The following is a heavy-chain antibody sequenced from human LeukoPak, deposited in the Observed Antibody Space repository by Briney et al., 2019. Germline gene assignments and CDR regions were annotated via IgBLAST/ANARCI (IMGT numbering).Heavy chain of an antibody. D-gene: IGHD2-2*01. CDR2: IRSKAYGGTT. CDR1: GFTFGDYA. CDR3: TRFAGVVPAAMATVTTQPFDY. J-gene: IGHJ4*02. Sequence: GGTLRLSCTASGFTFGDYAMSWFRQAPGKGREGVGLIRSKAYGGTTESAASVKGRFTISRDDSKSIAYLQMNSLKTEDTAVYYCTRFAGVVPAAMATVTTQPFDYWGQGTLVTVSS. V-gene: IGHV3-49*03.